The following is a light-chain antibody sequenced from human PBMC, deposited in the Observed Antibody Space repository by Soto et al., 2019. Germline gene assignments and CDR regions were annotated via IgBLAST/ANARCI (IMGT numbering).Light chain of an antibody. CDR3: QQYGSSPTWT. CDR2: GAS. V-gene: IGKV3-20*01. J-gene: IGKJ1*01. CDR1: QSVSSSY. Sequence: VLTQSPGTLSMSPGERATLSCRASQSVSSSYLAWYQQKPGQAPRLLIYGASSRATGIPDRLSGSGSGTDFTLTISRLEPEDFAVYYCQQYGSSPTWTFGQGTKVDIK.